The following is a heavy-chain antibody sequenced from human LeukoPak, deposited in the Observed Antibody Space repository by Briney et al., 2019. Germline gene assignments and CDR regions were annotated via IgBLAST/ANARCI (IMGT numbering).Heavy chain of an antibody. Sequence: PSETLSLTCTVSGGSISSGGYYWSWIRQPPGKGLEWIGSIYHSGSTYCNPSLKSRVTVSVDTSKNQFSLKLSSVTAADTAVYYCARDRRYGDPEYYFDYWGQGTLVTVSS. J-gene: IGHJ4*02. CDR3: ARDRRYGDPEYYFDY. CDR1: GGSISSGGYY. CDR2: IYHSGST. V-gene: IGHV4-39*07. D-gene: IGHD4-17*01.